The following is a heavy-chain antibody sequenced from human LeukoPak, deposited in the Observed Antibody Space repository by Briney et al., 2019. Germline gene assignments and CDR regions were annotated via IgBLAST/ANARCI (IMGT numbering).Heavy chain of an antibody. D-gene: IGHD3-10*01. J-gene: IGHJ4*02. CDR1: GFTVSNYA. V-gene: IGHV3-64D*09. CDR2: IDVIGGGT. Sequence: GGSLRLSCSASGFTVSNYAMHWVRQAPGKGLEYVSAIDVIGGGTYYADSVKGRFTIFRDSSKNTLNLQMSSLRAEDTAVYYCARDITMVRGLRGDDYWGQGTLVTVSS. CDR3: ARDITMVRGLRGDDY.